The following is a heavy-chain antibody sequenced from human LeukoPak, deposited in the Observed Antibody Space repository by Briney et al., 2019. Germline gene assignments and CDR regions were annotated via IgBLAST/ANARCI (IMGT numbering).Heavy chain of an antibody. CDR2: ISAYNGNT. J-gene: IGHJ5*02. CDR1: DYTFTSYG. Sequence: ASVKVSCKASDYTFTSYGISWVRQAPGQGLELMGWISAYNGNTNYAQKLPVRVTMTTDTSTSTAYMELGSLRSNDPAVYYCARALLHWFDPWGQGTLVTVPS. V-gene: IGHV1-18*01. CDR3: ARALLHWFDP.